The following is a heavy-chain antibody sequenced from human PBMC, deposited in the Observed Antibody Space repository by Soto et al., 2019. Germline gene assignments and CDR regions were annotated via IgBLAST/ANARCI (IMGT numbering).Heavy chain of an antibody. V-gene: IGHV4-34*01. CDR1: GGSFSGYY. Sequence: SETLSLTCAVYGGSFSGYYWSWIRQPPGKGLEWIGEINHSGSTNYNPSLKSRVTISVDTSKNQFSLKLSSVTAADTAVYYCARGGPYSSSWYKNWGQGTLVTVSS. CDR3: ARGGPYSSSWYKN. CDR2: INHSGST. D-gene: IGHD6-13*01. J-gene: IGHJ4*02.